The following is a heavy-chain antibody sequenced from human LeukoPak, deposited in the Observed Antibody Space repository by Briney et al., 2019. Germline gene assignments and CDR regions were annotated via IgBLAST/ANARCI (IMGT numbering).Heavy chain of an antibody. D-gene: IGHD3-9*01. CDR1: GFTFSYYD. CDR2: ITSSGGTT. V-gene: IGHV3-23*01. CDR3: AKTFLTAYYFDS. Sequence: GGSLRLSCAASGFTFSYYDMNWVRQAPGKGLEWVSHITSSGGTTYYADSVKGRFTISRDNSKNTLYLQMNSLRAEDTAVYYCAKTFLTAYYFDSWGQGTLVTVSS. J-gene: IGHJ4*02.